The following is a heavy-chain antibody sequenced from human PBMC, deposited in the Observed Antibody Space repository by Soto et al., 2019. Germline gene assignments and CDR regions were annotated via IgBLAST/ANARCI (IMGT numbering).Heavy chain of an antibody. V-gene: IGHV3-30-3*01. CDR3: ARGLYYYDSSGYYPIDY. CDR1: GFTFRNYA. CDR2: ISYDGSNK. J-gene: IGHJ4*02. D-gene: IGHD3-22*01. Sequence: GGSLRLSCAASGFTFRNYAIHWVRQAPGKGLEWVAVISYDGSNKYYADSVKGRFTISRDNSKNTLYLQMNSLRAEDTAVYYCARGLYYYDSSGYYPIDYWGQGTLVTAPQ.